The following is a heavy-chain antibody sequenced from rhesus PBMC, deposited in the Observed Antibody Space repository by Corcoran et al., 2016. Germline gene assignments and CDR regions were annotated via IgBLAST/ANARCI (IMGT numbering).Heavy chain of an antibody. CDR3: ARVAGVIINWYFDL. J-gene: IGHJ2*01. D-gene: IGHD3-34*01. Sequence: QVQLQESGPGLVKPSETLSLTCAVSGGSISDDYYWSWISQPPGKGLEWIGNIYGSGGGTNYNPSLKNRFTISIDTSKNQFSLKLSSVTAADTAVYYCARVAGVIINWYFDLWGPGTPITISS. CDR1: GGSISDDYY. V-gene: IGHV4-106*01. CDR2: IYGSGGGT.